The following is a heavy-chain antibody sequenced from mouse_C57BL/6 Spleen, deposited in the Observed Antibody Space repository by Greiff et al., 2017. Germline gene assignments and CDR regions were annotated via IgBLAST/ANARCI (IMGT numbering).Heavy chain of an antibody. V-gene: IGHV1-15*01. CDR1: GYTFTDYE. D-gene: IGHD2-4*01. CDR2: IDPETGGT. CDR3: TRELRRGYYFDY. Sequence: QVQLKQSGAELVRPGASVTLSCKASGYTFTDYEMHWVKQTPVHGLEWIGAIDPETGGTAYNQKFKGKAILTADKSSSTAYMELRSLTSEDSAVYYCTRELRRGYYFDYWGQGTTLTVSS. J-gene: IGHJ2*01.